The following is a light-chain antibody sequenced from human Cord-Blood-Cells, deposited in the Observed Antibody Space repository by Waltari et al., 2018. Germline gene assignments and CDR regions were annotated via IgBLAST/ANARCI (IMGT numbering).Light chain of an antibody. V-gene: IGKV1-27*01. CDR2: AAS. J-gene: IGKJ4*01. Sequence: DIQMNKSPSSLSASVGDRVAITCRASQCISNSLAWYHQKPGKVPKLLTYAASTLQSGVPSRFSGSGSGTEFTLTISSLQPEDVATYYCQKYNSAPLTFGGGTKVEIK. CDR1: QCISNS. CDR3: QKYNSAPLT.